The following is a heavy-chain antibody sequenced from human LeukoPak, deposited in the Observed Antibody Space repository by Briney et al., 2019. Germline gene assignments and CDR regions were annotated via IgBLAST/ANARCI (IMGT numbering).Heavy chain of an antibody. CDR1: GGTFSSYA. CDR3: ARGDFHDDYGDYPLDY. D-gene: IGHD4-17*01. CDR2: IIPIFGTA. J-gene: IGHJ4*02. V-gene: IGHV1-69*05. Sequence: SVKVSCKASGGTFSSYAISWVRQAPGQGLEWMGRIIPIFGTANYAQKFQGRVTITTDESTSTAYMELSSLRSEDTAVYYCARGDFHDDYGDYPLDYWGQGTLVTVSS.